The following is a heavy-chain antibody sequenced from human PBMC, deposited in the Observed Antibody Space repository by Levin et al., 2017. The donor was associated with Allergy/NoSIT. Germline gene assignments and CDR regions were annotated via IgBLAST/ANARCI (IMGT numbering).Heavy chain of an antibody. CDR1: GGSISSGGYS. CDR2: IYHSGST. CDR3: ARGVVYGDGKYYFDY. Sequence: SQTLSLTCAVSGGSISSGGYSWSWIRQPPGKGLEWIGYIYHSGSTYYNPSLKSRVTISVDRSKNQFSLKLSSVTAADTAVYYCARGVVYGDGKYYFDYWGQGTLVTVSS. J-gene: IGHJ4*02. V-gene: IGHV4-30-2*01. D-gene: IGHD4-17*01.